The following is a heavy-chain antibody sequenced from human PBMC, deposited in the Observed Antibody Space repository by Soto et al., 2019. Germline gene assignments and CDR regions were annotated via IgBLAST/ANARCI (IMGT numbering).Heavy chain of an antibody. Sequence: QVQLVKSGAEVKRPGSSVKVSCKASGDPFTFYSINWVRQAPGLGLEWMGRFNPILSMSNYAQRFQGRVTMTADKSTRTAYMELSSLRSEDTAIYYCASSYGSGYRAFDYWGQGALVTISS. J-gene: IGHJ4*02. D-gene: IGHD3-10*01. CDR3: ASSYGSGYRAFDY. V-gene: IGHV1-69*02. CDR1: GDPFTFYS. CDR2: FNPILSMS.